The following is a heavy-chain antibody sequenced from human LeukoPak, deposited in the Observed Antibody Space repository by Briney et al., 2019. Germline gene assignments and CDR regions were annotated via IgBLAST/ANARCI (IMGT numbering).Heavy chain of an antibody. J-gene: IGHJ6*03. Sequence: GGSLRLSCAASRYTFSDYAMSCVRHAPGGGLECVSSISGSGDKTFHADSVKGRLTTSRDNSKNLLSLQMRCLRVEDSAVYFCAKDPSAWWYHRAYMNVWGTGTTVTVSS. CDR2: ISGSGDKT. D-gene: IGHD2-15*01. CDR3: AKDPSAWWYHRAYMNV. CDR1: RYTFSDYA. V-gene: IGHV3-23*01.